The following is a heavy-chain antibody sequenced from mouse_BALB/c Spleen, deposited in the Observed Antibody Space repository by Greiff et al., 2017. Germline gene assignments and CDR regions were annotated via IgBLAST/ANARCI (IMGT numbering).Heavy chain of an antibody. D-gene: IGHD1-1*01. V-gene: IGHV1-69*01. CDR1: GYTFTDYW. Sequence: QVQLQQPGAELVMPGASVKMSCKASGYTFTDYWMHWVKQRPGQGLEWIGAIDTSDSYTSYNQKFKGKATLTVDESSSTAYMQLSSLTSEDSAVYYCARRDGGYYFDYWGQGTTLTVSS. J-gene: IGHJ2*01. CDR2: IDTSDSYT. CDR3: ARRDGGYYFDY.